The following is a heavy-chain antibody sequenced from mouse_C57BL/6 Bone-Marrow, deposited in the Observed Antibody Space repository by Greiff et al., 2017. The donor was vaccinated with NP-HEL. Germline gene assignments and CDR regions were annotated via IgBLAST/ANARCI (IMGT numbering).Heavy chain of an antibody. D-gene: IGHD2-4*01. CDR2: ISSGGSYT. Sequence: EVMLVESGGDLVKPGGSLKLSCAASGFTFSSYGMSWVRPTPDKRLEWVATISSGGSYTYYPDSVKGRFTISRDNAKNTRYLQMSSLKSEDTAMYYCARHRRHYEYDAYAMDYWGQGTSVTVSS. V-gene: IGHV5-6*01. CDR3: ARHRRHYEYDAYAMDY. CDR1: GFTFSSYG. J-gene: IGHJ4*01.